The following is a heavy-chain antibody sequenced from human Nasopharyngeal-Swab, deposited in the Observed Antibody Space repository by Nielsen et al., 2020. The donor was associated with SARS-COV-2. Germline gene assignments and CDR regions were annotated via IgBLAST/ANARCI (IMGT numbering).Heavy chain of an antibody. D-gene: IGHD6-6*01. CDR3: ARGERRAARPPGGYFDY. J-gene: IGHJ4*02. CDR2: IYYSGST. CDR1: GGSISSYY. V-gene: IGHV4-59*01. Sequence: SETLSLTCTVSGGSISSYYWSWIRQPPGKGLEWIGYIYYSGSTNYNPSLKSRVTISVDTSKNQFSLKLSSVTAADTAVYYCARGERRAARPPGGYFDYWCQGTLVTVSS.